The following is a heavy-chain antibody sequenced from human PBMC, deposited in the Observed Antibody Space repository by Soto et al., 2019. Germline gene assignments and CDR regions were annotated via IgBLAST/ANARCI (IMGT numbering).Heavy chain of an antibody. CDR1: GFTFSNHA. CDR3: ARDWQQLSKCALDG. V-gene: IGHV3-33*01. CDR2: ICYDGSTK. D-gene: IGHD6-13*01. J-gene: IGHJ6*02. Sequence: QVQLVESGGGVVQPGTSLRLSCTTSGFTFSNHAMHWVRQAPGKGLEWVAQICYDGSTKYYADSVKGRFTISRDNSRNLVYVQLNSLGVEDTAVYYCARDWQQLSKCALDGWGQGTSVTVSS.